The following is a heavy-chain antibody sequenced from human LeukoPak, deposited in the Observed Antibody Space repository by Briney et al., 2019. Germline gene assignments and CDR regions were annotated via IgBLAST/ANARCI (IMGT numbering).Heavy chain of an antibody. D-gene: IGHD6-13*01. CDR1: GYTFTGYY. V-gene: IGHV1-2*02. J-gene: IGHJ6*02. CDR2: ISTNSGGT. CDR3: ARIRAAGAGMDS. Sequence: ASVKLSCKASGYTFTGYYIHWVWQAPGQGFGWMGWISTNSGGTSYAQNFQGRVTLTRDPSISTAYMEVSRLTYADTAVYYCARIRAAGAGMDSWGQGTTVTISS.